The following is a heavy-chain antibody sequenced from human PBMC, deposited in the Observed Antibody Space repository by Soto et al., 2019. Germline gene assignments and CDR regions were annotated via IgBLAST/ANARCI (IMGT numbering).Heavy chain of an antibody. CDR1: GDTFNFSS. D-gene: IGHD3-10*01. J-gene: IGHJ4*02. CDR2: INPILSMS. V-gene: IGHV1-69*02. Sequence: QVQLVQSGADVQRPGSSVRASCKASGDTFNFSSINWVRQAPGLGLQWMGRINPILSMSNYAPRFQGRVTMTADKSTSTAYMELSSLRSEDTAMYYCATSYGSGYRAFDSWGQGALVTVSS. CDR3: ATSYGSGYRAFDS.